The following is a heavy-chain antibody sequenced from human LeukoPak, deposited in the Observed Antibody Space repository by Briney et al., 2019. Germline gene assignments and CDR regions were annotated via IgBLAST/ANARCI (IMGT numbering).Heavy chain of an antibody. CDR1: GFTVSTYY. Sequence: PGGCLRLSCAASGFTVSTYYMNWVRQAPGKGLEWVSIIYSGGTTYYADSVKGRFTISRDTSKNTLSLQMSSLRAEDTAVYFCARVGDHFHWNLDLWGRGTLVTVSS. J-gene: IGHJ2*01. CDR2: IYSGGTT. V-gene: IGHV3-53*01. CDR3: ARVGDHFHWNLDL. D-gene: IGHD3-3*02.